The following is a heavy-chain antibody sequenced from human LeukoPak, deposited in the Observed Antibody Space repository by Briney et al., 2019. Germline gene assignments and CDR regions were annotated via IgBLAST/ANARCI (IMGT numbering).Heavy chain of an antibody. V-gene: IGHV4-34*01. D-gene: IGHD6-19*01. CDR3: ARGWSAVAPDY. CDR2: INHSGST. Sequence: SETLSLTCAVCGGSFSGYYWSWIRQPPGKGLEWIGEINHSGSTNYNPSLKSRVTISVDTSKNQFSLKLSSVTAADTAVYYCARGWSAVAPDYWGQGTLVTVSS. J-gene: IGHJ4*02. CDR1: GGSFSGYY.